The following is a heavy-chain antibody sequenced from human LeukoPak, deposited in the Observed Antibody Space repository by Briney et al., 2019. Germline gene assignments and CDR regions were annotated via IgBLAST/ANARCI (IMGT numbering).Heavy chain of an antibody. CDR3: ARQNTAEQWLVQSWFDP. CDR2: IYPGDSDT. Sequence: GEPLKISCKGSGYSFTSYWIGWVRQMPGKGLEWMGIIYPGDSDTRYSPSFQGQVTISADKSISTAYLQWSSLKASDTAMYYWARQNTAEQWLVQSWFDPWGQGTLVTVSS. D-gene: IGHD6-19*01. V-gene: IGHV5-51*01. CDR1: GYSFTSYW. J-gene: IGHJ5*02.